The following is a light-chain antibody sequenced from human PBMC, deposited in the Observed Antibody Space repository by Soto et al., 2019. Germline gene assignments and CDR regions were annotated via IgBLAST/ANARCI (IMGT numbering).Light chain of an antibody. CDR3: QQYGSASTWT. V-gene: IGKV3-20*01. Sequence: EIVLTQSPGTLSLSPGERATLSCRASQSVSSAYLAWYQHKPGQPPTLLIYAASSRVTGIPDRFSSSGCGTHFTLIISRLEPEDFAVNYCQQYGSASTWTFGQGTRVEIK. J-gene: IGKJ1*01. CDR2: AAS. CDR1: QSVSSAY.